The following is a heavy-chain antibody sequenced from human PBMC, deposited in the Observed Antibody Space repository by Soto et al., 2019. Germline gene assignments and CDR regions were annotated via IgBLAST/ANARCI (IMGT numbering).Heavy chain of an antibody. Sequence: QVQLVQSGAEVKKPGSSVKVSCKASGGTFSRYAISWVRQAPGQGLEWMGGITPMFSTANYAQKFQGRVTTTADESTSTGHMELSRLRADDTAVYYCAQTLGSAVAGPGRFDLWGRGTLVIVSS. CDR3: AQTLGSAVAGPGRFDL. V-gene: IGHV1-69*12. CDR1: GGTFSRYA. D-gene: IGHD6-19*01. J-gene: IGHJ2*01. CDR2: ITPMFSTA.